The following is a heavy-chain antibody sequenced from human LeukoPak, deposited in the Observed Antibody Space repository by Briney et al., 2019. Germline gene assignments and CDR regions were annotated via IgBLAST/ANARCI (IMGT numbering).Heavy chain of an antibody. J-gene: IGHJ4*02. V-gene: IGHV7-4-1*02. D-gene: IGHD2-2*01. CDR2: INTDTGNP. CDR3: ARNQYCSSTNCYGGRGALDF. Sequence: ASVKVSCKASGYSFTNYAMNWVRQAPGQGLEWMGWINTDTGNPTYAQGFTGRFVFSLDTSVSTAYLQISSLKAEDTALYYCARNQYCSSTNCYGGRGALDFWGQGTLLTVSS. CDR1: GYSFTNYA.